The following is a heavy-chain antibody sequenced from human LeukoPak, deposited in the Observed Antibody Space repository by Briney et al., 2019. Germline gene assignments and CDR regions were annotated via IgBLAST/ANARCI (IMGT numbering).Heavy chain of an antibody. V-gene: IGHV3-21*01. J-gene: IGHJ4*02. CDR1: GFTFSSYS. CDR2: ISSSSSYI. Sequence: PGGSLRLSCAASGFTFSSYSMNWVRQAPGKGLEWASSISSSSSYIYYADSVKGRFTISRDNAKNSLYLQMNSLRAEDTAVYYCARGDYSSGWLFDYWGQGTLVTVSS. D-gene: IGHD6-19*01. CDR3: ARGDYSSGWLFDY.